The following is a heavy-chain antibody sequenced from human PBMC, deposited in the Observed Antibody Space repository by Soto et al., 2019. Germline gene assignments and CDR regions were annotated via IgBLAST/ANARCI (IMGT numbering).Heavy chain of an antibody. CDR2: ISPYNGNT. Sequence: ASVKVSRKASGYTFTTYGISWVRQAPGQGLEWMGWISPYNGNTNYAQKLQGRVTMTADTSTSTAYMELRSLRSDDTAIYYCARVLYYDSSGFDYWGQGTLVTVSS. D-gene: IGHD3-22*01. J-gene: IGHJ4*02. CDR1: GYTFTTYG. V-gene: IGHV1-18*04. CDR3: ARVLYYDSSGFDY.